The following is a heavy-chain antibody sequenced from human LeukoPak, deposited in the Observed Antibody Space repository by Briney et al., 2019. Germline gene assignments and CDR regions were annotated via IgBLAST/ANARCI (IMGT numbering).Heavy chain of an antibody. CDR2: IYPRDGST. CDR3: ARDREGFDY. V-gene: IGHV1-46*01. Sequence: ASVKVSCTASGYTFTNNYLHWVRQAPGQGLEWMGMIYPRDGSTSYAQNFQGRVTVTRDTSTTTVHMELRGLRSEDTAVYYCARDREGFDYWGQGTVVTVSS. J-gene: IGHJ4*02. CDR1: GYTFTNNY.